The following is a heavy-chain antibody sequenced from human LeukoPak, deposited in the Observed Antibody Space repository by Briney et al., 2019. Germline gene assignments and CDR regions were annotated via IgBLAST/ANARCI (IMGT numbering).Heavy chain of an antibody. J-gene: IGHJ5*02. D-gene: IGHD4-11*01. CDR2: INSDGSST. CDR3: ARSVYSYYANWFAP. V-gene: IGHV3-74*01. Sequence: GGSLRLSCAASGFAFSSYWMHWVRQAPGKGLVWVSRINSDGSSTTYADSVQDRFTISRDNAKNTLYLQMNSLRADDTAVYYCARSVYSYYANWFAPWGQGTLVTVSS. CDR1: GFAFSSYW.